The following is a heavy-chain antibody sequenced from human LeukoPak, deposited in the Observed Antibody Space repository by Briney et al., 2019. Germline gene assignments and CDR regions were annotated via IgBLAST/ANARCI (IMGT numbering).Heavy chain of an antibody. J-gene: IGHJ3*02. Sequence: SETLSLNCTVSGGSICSYYWSWLRQPAGKGLEWIVRIYTSGSTNYNPSLKSRLSMSVDTSKNQFSLKLSSVTAADTAVYYCARDKLEPGDAFDIWGQGTMVTVSS. D-gene: IGHD3-3*01. CDR3: ARDKLEPGDAFDI. V-gene: IGHV4-4*07. CDR2: IYTSGST. CDR1: GGSICSYY.